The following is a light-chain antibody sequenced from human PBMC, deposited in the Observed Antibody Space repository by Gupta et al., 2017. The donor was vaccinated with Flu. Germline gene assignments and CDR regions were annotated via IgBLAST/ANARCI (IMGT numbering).Light chain of an antibody. CDR2: DVT. CDR1: SSDIGDYNF. J-gene: IGLJ2*01. V-gene: IGLV2-14*03. CDR3: GSYTAINTWL. Sequence: QSALTQPASVSGSPGQSITISCSGSSSDIGDYNFVPWYQQHPGKAPNLIIYDVTHRPSGVSLRFSGSKSGNTASLTISGLQAEDEADYYCGSYTAINTWLFGGGTHLTVL.